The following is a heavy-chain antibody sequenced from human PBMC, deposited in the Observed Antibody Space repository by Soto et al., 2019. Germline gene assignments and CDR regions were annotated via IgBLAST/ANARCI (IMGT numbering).Heavy chain of an antibody. CDR2: IHLESRKT. D-gene: IGHD3-10*01. J-gene: IGHJ6*04. V-gene: IGHV1-8*01. CDR3: AITPGWFGCRAG. CDR1: GDTFSDYD. Sequence: ASVKVSCKASGDTFSDYDINWVRQAPGQGLEWMGWIHLESRKTSFAQKFQGRLTMTGDTSIDTAYMDLTSLTSEDTAVYYCAITPGWFGCRAGWRKGTTGIASS.